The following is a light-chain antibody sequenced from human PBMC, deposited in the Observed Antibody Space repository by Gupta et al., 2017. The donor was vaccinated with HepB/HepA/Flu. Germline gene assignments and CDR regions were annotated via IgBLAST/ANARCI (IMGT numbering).Light chain of an antibody. V-gene: IGKV3-11*01. CDR3: QQRSDWPT. Sequence: EIVLTQSPATLSLSPGERATLSCRDSQSVSTYLAWYQQKPGQAPRLLIYDSSNRATGIPARFSGSGSETDFTLTSSGRELEDFAVYYWQQRSDWPTFGGGTKVEI. J-gene: IGKJ4*01. CDR1: QSVSTY. CDR2: DSS.